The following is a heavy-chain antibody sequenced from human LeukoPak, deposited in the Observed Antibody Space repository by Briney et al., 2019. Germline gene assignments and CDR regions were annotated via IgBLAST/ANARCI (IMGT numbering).Heavy chain of an antibody. CDR3: ARSRDYYDSSGLGQYFDY. V-gene: IGHV1-46*01. J-gene: IGHJ4*02. CDR2: TNPSGGST. D-gene: IGHD3-22*01. CDR1: GYTFTSYY. Sequence: ASVKVSCKASGYTFTSYYMHWVRQAPGQGLEWMGITNPSGGSTSYAQKFQGRVTMTRDTSTSTVYMELSSLRSEDTAVYYCARSRDYYDSSGLGQYFDYWGQGTLVTVSS.